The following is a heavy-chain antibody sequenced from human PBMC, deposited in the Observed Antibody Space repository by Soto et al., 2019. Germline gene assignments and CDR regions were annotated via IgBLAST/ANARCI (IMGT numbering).Heavy chain of an antibody. CDR3: ANHDISGYYLPYPFDY. CDR2: INGSGGRT. V-gene: IGHV3-23*01. J-gene: IGHJ4*02. CDR1: GFTFSSNA. D-gene: IGHD3-22*01. Sequence: EVQLLESGGGLVQPGGSLRLSCAASGFTFSSNAMSWVRQAPGKGLEWVSAINGSGGRTYYADSVKGRFTICRDNSKNTLCLQMNSLRAEDTAVYYCANHDISGYYLPYPFDYWGQGTLVTVST.